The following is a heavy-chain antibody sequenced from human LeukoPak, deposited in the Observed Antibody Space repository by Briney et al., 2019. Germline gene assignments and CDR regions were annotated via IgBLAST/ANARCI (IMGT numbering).Heavy chain of an antibody. CDR1: GFTFSSYW. CDR3: ATDILTDCQPHLRWGREDY. V-gene: IGHV3-7*01. D-gene: IGHD3-9*01. CDR2: IKQDGSET. J-gene: IGHJ4*02. Sequence: GGSLRLSCAASGFTFSSYWMSWVRQAPGKGLEWVANIKQDGSETYYVDSVRGRFTISRDNAKNSLYLQMNSLRAEDTAVYYCATDILTDCQPHLRWGREDYWGQGTLVTVSS.